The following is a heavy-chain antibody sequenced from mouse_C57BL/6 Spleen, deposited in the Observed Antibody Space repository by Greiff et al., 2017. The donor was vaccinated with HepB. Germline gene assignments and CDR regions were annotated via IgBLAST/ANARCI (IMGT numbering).Heavy chain of an antibody. CDR1: GYTFTDYY. CDR3: ARLYYGSSYYFDY. J-gene: IGHJ2*01. D-gene: IGHD1-1*01. CDR2: IYPGSGNT. V-gene: IGHV1-76*01. Sequence: VQRVESGAELVRPGASVKLSCKASGYTFTDYYINWVKQRPGQGLEWIARIYPGSGNTYYNEKFKGKATLTAEKSSSTAYMQLSSLASEDSAVYFCARLYYGSSYYFDYWGQGTTLTVSS.